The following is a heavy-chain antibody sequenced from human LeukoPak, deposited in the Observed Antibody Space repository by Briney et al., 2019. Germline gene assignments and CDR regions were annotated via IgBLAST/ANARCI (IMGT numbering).Heavy chain of an antibody. CDR1: GGSISSYY. CDR2: ISYTGST. V-gene: IGHV4-59*01. Sequence: NPSETLSLTCTVSGGSISSYYWSWIRQPPGKGLEWIGYISYTGSTNYNPSLKSRVSLSVDTSKNQFSLELSSVTAADTAVYYCATYRTSFIYWYFDLWGRGTLVTVSS. D-gene: IGHD2-2*01. J-gene: IGHJ2*01. CDR3: ATYRTSFIYWYFDL.